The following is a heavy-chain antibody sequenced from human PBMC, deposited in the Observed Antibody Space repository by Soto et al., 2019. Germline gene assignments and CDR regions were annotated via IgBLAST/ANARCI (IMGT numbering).Heavy chain of an antibody. V-gene: IGHV3-9*01. Sequence: EVQLVESGGGLVQPGRSLRLSCAASGFTFADYAMHWVRQAPGKGLEWVSGISWSGGSVGYADSVKGRFAISRDNAENSLYLQMNSLRAEDTAFYYCAKGYSSDYGNWYFDLWGRGTLVTVSS. J-gene: IGHJ2*01. D-gene: IGHD4-17*01. CDR2: ISWSGGSV. CDR3: AKGYSSDYGNWYFDL. CDR1: GFTFADYA.